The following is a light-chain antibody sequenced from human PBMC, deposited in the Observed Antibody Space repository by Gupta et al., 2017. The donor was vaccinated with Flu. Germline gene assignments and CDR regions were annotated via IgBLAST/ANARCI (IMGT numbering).Light chain of an antibody. CDR1: TSDVGNYDY. V-gene: IGLV2-11*01. Sequence: SGAISCNGTTSDVGNYDYGSWDQQNPGKATKLMIYGVTERPAGVPGRFSGSKAGNTASLTISGLQEEDEAFYYGCSDAGTCTFVFGGGTRLTVL. CDR2: GVT. CDR3: CSDAGTCTFV. J-gene: IGLJ2*01.